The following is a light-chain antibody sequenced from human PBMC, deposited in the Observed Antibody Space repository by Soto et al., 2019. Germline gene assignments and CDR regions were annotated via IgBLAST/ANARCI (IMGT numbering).Light chain of an antibody. CDR3: ATWDDRLSGRGV. CDR1: ISNIGSNH. J-gene: IGLJ1*01. Sequence: QSVLTQPPSASGTPGQRVTISCSGTISNIGSNHVYWYQQLPGMAPTLLIYRNNQRPSGVPDRFSGSKSGTSASLAISGLRSEDEAEYYCATWDDRLSGRGVFGTGTKVTV. CDR2: RNN. V-gene: IGLV1-47*01.